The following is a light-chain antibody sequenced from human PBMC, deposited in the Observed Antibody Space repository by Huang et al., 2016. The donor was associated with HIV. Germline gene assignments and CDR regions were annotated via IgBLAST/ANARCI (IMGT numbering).Light chain of an antibody. CDR2: VAS. CDR1: QSVSSSY. J-gene: IGKJ5*01. CDR3: QQYHYSPPGFT. Sequence: EIVLTQSPGTLSLSPGERATLSCRASQSVSSSYLAWYQQKPGQAPRLLIYVASSTATGIPDRFSVSGSGADFTLTISILEPQDFAVYFCQQYHYSPPGFTFGQGTRLEIK. V-gene: IGKV3-20*01.